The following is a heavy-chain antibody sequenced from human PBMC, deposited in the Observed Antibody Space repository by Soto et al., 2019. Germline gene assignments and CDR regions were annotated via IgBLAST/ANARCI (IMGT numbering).Heavy chain of an antibody. CDR3: ARAQPTAPYYYYGMDV. J-gene: IGHJ6*02. V-gene: IGHV1-2*02. CDR2: INPNSGGT. D-gene: IGHD5-18*01. CDR1: GYTFTGYY. Sequence: ASVKVSCKASGYTFTGYYMHWVRQAPGQGLEWMGWINPNSGGTNYAQKFQGRVTMTRDTSISTAYMELSRLGSDDTAVYYCARAQPTAPYYYYGMDVWGQGTTVTVSS.